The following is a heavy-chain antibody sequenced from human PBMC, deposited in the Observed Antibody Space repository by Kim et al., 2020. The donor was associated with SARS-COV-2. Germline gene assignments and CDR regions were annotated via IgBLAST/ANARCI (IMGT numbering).Heavy chain of an antibody. V-gene: IGHV4-59*09. CDR3: ARGEGGEASY. D-gene: IGHD7-27*01. J-gene: IGHJ4*02. CDR2: T. Sequence: TNNNPSLKSRVTLSVDTSKNQFSLKLSSVTAADTAVYYCARGEGGEASYWGQGTLVTVSS.